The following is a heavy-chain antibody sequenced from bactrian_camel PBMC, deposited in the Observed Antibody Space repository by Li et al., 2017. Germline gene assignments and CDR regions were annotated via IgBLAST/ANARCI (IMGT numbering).Heavy chain of an antibody. V-gene: IGHV3S1*01. D-gene: IGHD3*01. CDR1: GYTLSNNY. CDR3: AVVRDCYLALRDGGKTVSGS. Sequence: VQLVESGGGSVEAGGSLRLSCAVSGYTLSNNYMAWFRQAPGKGREGVAAIYARTGFTYYAGDVKGRFTVSQDNAANTLYLQMKRLQPEDTAVYYCAVVRDCYLALRDGGKTVSGSWGQGTQVTVS. J-gene: IGHJ6*01. CDR2: IYARTGFT.